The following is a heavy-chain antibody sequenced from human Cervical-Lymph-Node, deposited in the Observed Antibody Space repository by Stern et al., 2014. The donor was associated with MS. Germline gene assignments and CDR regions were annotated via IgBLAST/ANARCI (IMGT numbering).Heavy chain of an antibody. CDR2: IYPGDSDT. CDR1: GYSFTSYW. D-gene: IGHD6-19*01. J-gene: IGHJ3*02. Sequence: EVQLVESGAEVKKPGESLKISCKGSGYSFTSYWIGWVRQMPGKGLEWMGIIYPGDSDTRYSPSFQGQVTISADKSISTAYLQWSSLKASDTAMYYCARPYSSGWYTRNDAFDIWGQGTMVTVSS. V-gene: IGHV5-51*03. CDR3: ARPYSSGWYTRNDAFDI.